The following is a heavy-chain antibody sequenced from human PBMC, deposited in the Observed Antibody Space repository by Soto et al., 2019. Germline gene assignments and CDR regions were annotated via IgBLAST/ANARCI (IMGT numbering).Heavy chain of an antibody. J-gene: IGHJ4*02. V-gene: IGHV4-61*01. CDR1: GGSVSSDSCY. D-gene: IGHD2-2*01. Sequence: SETLSLTCTVSGGSVSSDSCYWSWIRQPPGKGLECIGYISYRASTTYNPSLKSRVTISVDTSKNQFSLKLSSVTAADTAVYYCARLYCTRTSCFTDYWGQGTLVT. CDR2: ISYRAST. CDR3: ARLYCTRTSCFTDY.